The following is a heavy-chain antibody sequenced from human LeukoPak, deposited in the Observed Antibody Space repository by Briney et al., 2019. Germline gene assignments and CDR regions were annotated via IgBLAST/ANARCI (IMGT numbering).Heavy chain of an antibody. J-gene: IGHJ3*02. CDR1: GFTVNSNY. Sequence: PGGSLRLSCAAPGFTVNSNYMSWVRQAPGKGLEWDSVFWSGGTTSYAGSVKGPFTISRDNSKNTLYLQIDSPGAEDTAVYYCARGGDIVGATRSAFDIWGQGTVVTVSS. CDR2: FWSGGTT. CDR3: ARGGDIVGATRSAFDI. D-gene: IGHD1-26*01. V-gene: IGHV3-53*01.